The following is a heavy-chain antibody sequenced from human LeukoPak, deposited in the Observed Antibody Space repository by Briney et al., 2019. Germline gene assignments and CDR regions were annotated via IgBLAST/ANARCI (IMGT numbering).Heavy chain of an antibody. CDR1: GFTFSSYW. J-gene: IGHJ4*02. V-gene: IGHV3-7*01. D-gene: IGHD6-19*01. CDR2: IKEDGSEI. Sequence: PGGSLRLSCAASGFTFSSYWMSWVRQAPGKGLEWVANIKEDGSEIYYVDSVKGRFTISRDNAKNSLYLQMNSLRAEDTAVYYCGSLVWWLVRGEDYWGQGTLVTVSS. CDR3: GSLVWWLVRGEDY.